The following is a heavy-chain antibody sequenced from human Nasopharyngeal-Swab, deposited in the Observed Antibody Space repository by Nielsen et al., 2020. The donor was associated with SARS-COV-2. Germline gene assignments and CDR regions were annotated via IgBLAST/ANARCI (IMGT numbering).Heavy chain of an antibody. D-gene: IGHD5-12*01. CDR2: ISSSSSTI. V-gene: IGHV3-48*02. CDR1: AFTFSSYS. Sequence: GESLKISCVASAFTFSSYSMNWVRQAPGKGLEWVSYISSSSSTINYADSVKGRFTISRDNAKNSLYLQMISLRDEDTAVYYCARQRGYSGYDVFDSWGQGTLVTVSS. CDR3: ARQRGYSGYDVFDS. J-gene: IGHJ4*02.